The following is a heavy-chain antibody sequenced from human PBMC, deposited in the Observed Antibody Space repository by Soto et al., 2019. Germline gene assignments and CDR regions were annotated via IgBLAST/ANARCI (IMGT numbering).Heavy chain of an antibody. CDR2: IWYDGSNK. CDR3: ARDLMTSPGMDV. J-gene: IGHJ6*02. Sequence: GGSLRLSCAASGFTFSSYGMHWVRQAPGKGLEWVAVIWYDGSNKYYADSVKGRFTISRGNSKNTLYLQMNSLRAEDTAVYYCARDLMTSPGMDVWGQGTTVTVSS. V-gene: IGHV3-33*01. CDR1: GFTFSSYG.